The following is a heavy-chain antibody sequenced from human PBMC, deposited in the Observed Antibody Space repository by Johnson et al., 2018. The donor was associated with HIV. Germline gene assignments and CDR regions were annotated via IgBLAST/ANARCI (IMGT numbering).Heavy chain of an antibody. CDR3: AKEGAYYYDSSGLNDAFDI. Sequence: VQLVESGGGVVRPGGSLRLSCAASGFTFDDYGMSWVRQAPGKGLEWVSGIKWNGGNTGYADSVRGRFTISRDNAKNSLYLQMNSLRAEDTALYYCAKEGAYYYDSSGLNDAFDIWGQGTMVTVSS. V-gene: IGHV3-20*04. CDR1: GFTFDDYG. CDR2: IKWNGGNT. J-gene: IGHJ3*02. D-gene: IGHD3-22*01.